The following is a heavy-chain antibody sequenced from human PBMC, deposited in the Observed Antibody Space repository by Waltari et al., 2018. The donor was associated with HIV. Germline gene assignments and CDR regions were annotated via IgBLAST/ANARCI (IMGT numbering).Heavy chain of an antibody. CDR3: ARDSPNAYSWGGSYSRFDY. Sequence: QVPLVESGGGVVQPGRFLRLSCAASGFTFSSYGLTWVRQAPGKGWEWVAVIGYDGVNKYYAVAVKDRFTISRDNSKNKLYLQMNSLRAEDTAVYYCARDSPNAYSWGGSYSRFDYWGQGTLVTVSS. CDR2: IGYDGVNK. D-gene: IGHD1-26*01. J-gene: IGHJ4*02. CDR1: GFTFSSYG. V-gene: IGHV3-33*01.